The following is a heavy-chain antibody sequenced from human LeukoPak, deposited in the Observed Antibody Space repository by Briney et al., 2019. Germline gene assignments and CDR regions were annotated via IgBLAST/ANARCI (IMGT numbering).Heavy chain of an antibody. CDR3: ARDSLGLGYCSGGSCYARYYYYGMDV. D-gene: IGHD2-15*01. CDR1: GGTFSSYA. V-gene: IGHV1-69*04. J-gene: IGHJ6*02. CDR2: ITPILHIT. Sequence: ASVKVSCKASGGTFSSYAISWVRQARGQGLEWMGRITPILHITNYAQKFQGRVTITADKSTRTAYMELSSLRSEDTAVYYCARDSLGLGYCSGGSCYARYYYYGMDVWGQGTTVTVSS.